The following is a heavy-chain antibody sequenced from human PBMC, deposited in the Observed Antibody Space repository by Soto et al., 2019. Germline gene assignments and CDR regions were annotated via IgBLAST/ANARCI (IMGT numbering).Heavy chain of an antibody. Sequence: EVQLLESGGGLVQPGGSLRLSCAASGFTFSNYAIRWVRQAPGKGLEWVSSITGSGESTYYAYSVKGRFTISRDNSKNTLYLQMNSLRVEDTAVYYCAKAPLKYSSSWYLEWWFDPWGQGTLVTVSS. V-gene: IGHV3-23*01. CDR1: GFTFSNYA. CDR2: ITGSGEST. D-gene: IGHD6-13*01. CDR3: AKAPLKYSSSWYLEWWFDP. J-gene: IGHJ5*02.